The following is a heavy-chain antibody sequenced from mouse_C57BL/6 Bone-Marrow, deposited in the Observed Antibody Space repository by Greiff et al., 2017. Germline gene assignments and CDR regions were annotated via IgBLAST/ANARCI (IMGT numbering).Heavy chain of an antibody. CDR2: IDPENGDT. J-gene: IGHJ2*01. D-gene: IGHD1-1*01. Sequence: VQLKESGAELVRPGASVKLSCTASGFNIKDDYMHWVKQRPEQGLEWIGWIDPENGDTEYASKFQGKATITADTSSNTAYLQLSILTSEDTAVYYCTIYYYGGYWGQGTTLTVSS. CDR3: TIYYYGGY. CDR1: GFNIKDDY. V-gene: IGHV14-4*01.